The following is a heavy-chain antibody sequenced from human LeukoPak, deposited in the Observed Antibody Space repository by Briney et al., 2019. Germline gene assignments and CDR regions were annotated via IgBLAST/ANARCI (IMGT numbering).Heavy chain of an antibody. CDR3: ARDYGDYGVDY. D-gene: IGHD4-17*01. Sequence: SETLSLTCTVSGGSISSVSHYWSWIRQPAGKGLEWIGRIHKSGGTNYNPSLKSRVTISVDTSKNQFSLRLSSVTAADTAAYYCARDYGDYGVDYWGQGTLVTVSS. V-gene: IGHV4-61*02. J-gene: IGHJ4*02. CDR1: GGSISSVSHY. CDR2: IHKSGGT.